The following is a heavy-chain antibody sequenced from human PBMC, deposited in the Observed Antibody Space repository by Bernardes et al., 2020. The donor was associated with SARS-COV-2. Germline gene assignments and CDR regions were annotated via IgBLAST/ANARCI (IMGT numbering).Heavy chain of an antibody. CDR3: AKGSYGDDLKGDY. J-gene: IGHJ4*02. Sequence: GGSLRLSCAASGFTFSSYGMHWVRQAPGKGLEWVAVISYDGNNKKYADSVKGRFIISRDNSKSTLYLQMNSLGTEDTAVYFCAKGSYGDDLKGDYWGQGTLVAVSS. D-gene: IGHD4-17*01. V-gene: IGHV3-30*18. CDR1: GFTFSSYG. CDR2: ISYDGNNK.